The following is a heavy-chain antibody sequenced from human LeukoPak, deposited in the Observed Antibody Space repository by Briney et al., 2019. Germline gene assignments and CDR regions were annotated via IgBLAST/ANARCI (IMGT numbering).Heavy chain of an antibody. D-gene: IGHD2/OR15-2a*01. CDR3: ARGRYYPFDY. J-gene: IGHJ4*02. Sequence: SETLSLTCTVSGGSISSSSYYWGWIRQPPGKGLEWIGSVYLSGSTYYNPSLKSRVTISVDRSKNQFSLKLSSVTAADTAVYYCARGRYYPFDYWGQGTLVTVSS. CDR1: GGSISSSSYY. V-gene: IGHV4-39*07. CDR2: VYLSGST.